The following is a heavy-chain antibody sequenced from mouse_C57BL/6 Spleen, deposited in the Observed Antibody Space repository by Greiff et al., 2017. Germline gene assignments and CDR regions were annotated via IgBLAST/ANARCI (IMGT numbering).Heavy chain of an antibody. CDR1: GYTFTSYW. CDR2: IYPGSGST. Sequence: VKLQQPGAELVKPGASVKMSCKASGYTFTSYWMTWVKQRPGQGLEWIGDIYPGSGSTNYNEKFKSKATLTVDTSSSTAYMQLSSLTSEDSAVFYCARSGDAMDYWGQGTSVTVSS. J-gene: IGHJ4*01. V-gene: IGHV1-55*01. CDR3: ARSGDAMDY.